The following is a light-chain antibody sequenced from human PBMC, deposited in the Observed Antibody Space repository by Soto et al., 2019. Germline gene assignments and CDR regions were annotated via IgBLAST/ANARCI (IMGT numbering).Light chain of an antibody. CDR2: GAS. CDR3: QQFCSSPYT. V-gene: IGKV3-20*01. CDR1: QAVGNAY. Sequence: EIVLTQSPGTLSSSPGERATLSCRASQAVGNAYLAWYQHKPGQVPRLLIHGASNRATGIPDRFSGGGSGTDFTLTINRLEPEDFAVYYCQQFCSSPYTFGQGTRLEIK. J-gene: IGKJ2*01.